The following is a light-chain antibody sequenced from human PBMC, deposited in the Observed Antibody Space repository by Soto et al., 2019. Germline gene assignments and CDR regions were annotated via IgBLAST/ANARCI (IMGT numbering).Light chain of an antibody. V-gene: IGLV2-8*01. J-gene: IGLJ1*01. CDR2: EVV. CDR3: KSYAGSNTDV. Sequence: QSALTQPPSASGSPGQSVTISCTGTKNDIGVYVFVAWYQHHPRKAPRLTIYEVVHSPSGVPDRFSGSKSGNTDSLTVSVFQAADEDDYFCKSYAGSNTDVVGSGTKPAVL. CDR1: KNDIGVYVF.